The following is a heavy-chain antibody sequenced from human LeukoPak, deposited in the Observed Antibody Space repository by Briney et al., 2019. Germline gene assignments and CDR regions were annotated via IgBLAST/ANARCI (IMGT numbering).Heavy chain of an antibody. CDR1: GGSISSYY. V-gene: IGHV4-4*07. D-gene: IGHD3-16*01. CDR3: ARARYDWGPSYYYYMDV. CDR2: IYTSGST. Sequence: SETLSLTCTVSGGSISSYYWSWIRQPAGKGLEWIGRIYTSGSTNYNPSLKSRVTMSADTSKNQFSLKLSSVTAADTAVYYCARARYDWGPSYYYYMDVWGKGTTVTVSS. J-gene: IGHJ6*03.